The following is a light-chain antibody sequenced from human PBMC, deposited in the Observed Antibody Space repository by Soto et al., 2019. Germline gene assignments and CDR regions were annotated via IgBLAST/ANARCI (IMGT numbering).Light chain of an antibody. V-gene: IGKV3-15*01. CDR1: QTISDN. J-gene: IGKJ2*01. Sequence: EIVMTQSPATLSVSPGERVTLSCRASQTISDNLAWFQQKSGQAPRLLIHGAFKRATGVPDRFSGSGSGTEFALTISSLQCEDSAVSYWQQYHNWPTQYTLGQGTKLQIK. CDR3: QQYHNWPTQYT. CDR2: GAF.